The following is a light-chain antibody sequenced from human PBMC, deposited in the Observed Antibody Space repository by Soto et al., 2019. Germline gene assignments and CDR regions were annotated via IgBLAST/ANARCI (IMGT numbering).Light chain of an antibody. Sequence: QSVLTQPPSASGSPGQSVTISCTGTSSDVGGYNYVSWYQQHPGKAPKLMIYEVSKRPSGVPDRFSGSKSGNTASLTVSGLQAEDDADYYCSSYAGSNNFVFGTGTKVPV. CDR1: SSDVGGYNY. J-gene: IGLJ1*01. CDR3: SSYAGSNNFV. CDR2: EVS. V-gene: IGLV2-8*01.